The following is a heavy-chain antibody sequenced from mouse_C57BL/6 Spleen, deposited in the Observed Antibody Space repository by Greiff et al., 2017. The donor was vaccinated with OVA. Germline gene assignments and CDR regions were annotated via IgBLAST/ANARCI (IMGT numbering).Heavy chain of an antibody. Sequence: EVKLMESGGGLVKPGGSLKLSCAASGFTFSSYAMSWVRQTPEKRLEWVATISDGGSYTYYPDNVKGRFTISRDNAKNNLYLQMSHLKSEDTAMYYCARDQSPSFYYGSSWYFDVWGTGTTVTVSS. CDR3: ARDQSPSFYYGSSWYFDV. J-gene: IGHJ1*03. CDR2: ISDGGSYT. V-gene: IGHV5-4*01. D-gene: IGHD1-1*01. CDR1: GFTFSSYA.